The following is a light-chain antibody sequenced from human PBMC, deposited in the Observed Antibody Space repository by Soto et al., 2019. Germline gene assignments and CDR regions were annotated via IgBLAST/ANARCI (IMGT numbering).Light chain of an antibody. J-gene: IGKJ4*01. CDR1: RNILYSSNNKNY. Sequence: DIVMTQSPDSLAVSLGERATINCKSSRNILYSSNNKNYLAWYQQKPGQPPKLLIYWASTRESGVPDRFSVSGSGTDFTLTISSLQAEDVAVYYCQQYYSAPLTFGGGTKVEIK. CDR3: QQYYSAPLT. CDR2: WAS. V-gene: IGKV4-1*01.